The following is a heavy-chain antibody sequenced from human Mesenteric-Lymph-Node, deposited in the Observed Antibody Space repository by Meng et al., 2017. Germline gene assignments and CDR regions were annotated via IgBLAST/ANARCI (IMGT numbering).Heavy chain of an antibody. CDR2: IYYSGST. J-gene: IGHJ4*02. CDR3: ARDSSSSAYSPFDY. CDR1: GGSISSGGYY. V-gene: IGHV4-31*03. Sequence: QVQLQESGPGLVKPSQTLSLTCTVSGGSISSGGYYWSWIRQYPGKGLERIGYIYYSGSTYYNPSLKSRVTISVDTSKNQFSLKLSSVTPEDTAVYYCARDSSSSAYSPFDYWGQGTLVTVSS. D-gene: IGHD3-22*01.